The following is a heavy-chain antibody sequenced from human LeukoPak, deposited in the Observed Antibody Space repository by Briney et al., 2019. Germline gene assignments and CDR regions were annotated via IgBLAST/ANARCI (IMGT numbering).Heavy chain of an antibody. D-gene: IGHD3-22*01. CDR3: ARDMTTYYYDSSGSSHDY. CDR1: GFTFSDYW. CDR2: IKQDGSEK. J-gene: IGHJ4*02. V-gene: IGHV3-7*01. Sequence: GGSLRLSCAASGFTFSDYWMSWVRQAPGKGLEWVANIKQDGSEKYYVDSVKGRFTISRDNAKNSLYLQMNSLRAEDTAVYYCARDMTTYYYDSSGSSHDYWGQGTLVTVSS.